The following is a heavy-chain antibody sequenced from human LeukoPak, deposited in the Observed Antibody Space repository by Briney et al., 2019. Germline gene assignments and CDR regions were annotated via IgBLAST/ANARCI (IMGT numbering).Heavy chain of an antibody. D-gene: IGHD6-13*01. Sequence: SETLSLTCTVSGNSISTYYWSWIRQPAEKGLEWIGRIYTSGSTNYNPSLKSRVTMSIDTSKSQFSLNLSSVTAADTAVYYCARFSSIAAAFDYWGLGTLVTVSS. V-gene: IGHV4-4*07. CDR3: ARFSSIAAAFDY. CDR1: GNSISTYY. CDR2: IYTSGST. J-gene: IGHJ4*02.